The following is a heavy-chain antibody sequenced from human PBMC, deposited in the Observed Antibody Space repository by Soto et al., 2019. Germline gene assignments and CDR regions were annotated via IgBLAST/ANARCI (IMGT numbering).Heavy chain of an antibody. CDR2: IYYSGST. V-gene: IGHV4-39*01. Sequence: QLQLQESGPGLVKPSETLSLTCTVSGGSISSSSYYWGWIRQPPGKGLEWIGSIYYSGSTYYNPSLKRRVTISVDTSKNQFSLKLSSVTAADTAVYYCARVDSEWLRSIDYWGQGTLVTVSS. CDR1: GGSISSSSYY. D-gene: IGHD5-12*01. CDR3: ARVDSEWLRSIDY. J-gene: IGHJ4*02.